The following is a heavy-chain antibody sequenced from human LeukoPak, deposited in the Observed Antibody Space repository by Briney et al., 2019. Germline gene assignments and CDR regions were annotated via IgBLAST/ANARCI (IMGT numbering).Heavy chain of an antibody. Sequence: GGALRLSCVASGFTVNRNVMSWVRQAPGKGLEWVSLIYSDDRAYYADSVKRRFTISRNKSKNTLFLQMRSMKPEDTAIYYCARDLAGFEELRYYYYMDVWGKGTTVTVSS. J-gene: IGHJ6*03. D-gene: IGHD4-23*01. CDR2: IYSDDRA. CDR3: ARDLAGFEELRYYYYMDV. V-gene: IGHV3-66*02. CDR1: GFTVNRNV.